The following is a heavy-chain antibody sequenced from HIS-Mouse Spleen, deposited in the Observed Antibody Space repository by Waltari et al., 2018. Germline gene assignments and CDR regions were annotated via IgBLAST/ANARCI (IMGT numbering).Heavy chain of an antibody. J-gene: IGHJ6*02. CDR1: GYTFTSYD. Sequence: QVQLVQSGAEVKKPGASVKVSCKASGYTFTSYDINWVRQATGQVLEWMGWMNPNSCNTGYAQKFQGRVTMTRNTSISTAYMGLSSLRSEDTAVYYCAAYYSSSWYYYYGMDVWGQGTTVTVSS. CDR2: MNPNSCNT. V-gene: IGHV1-8*01. CDR3: AAYYSSSWYYYYGMDV. D-gene: IGHD6-13*01.